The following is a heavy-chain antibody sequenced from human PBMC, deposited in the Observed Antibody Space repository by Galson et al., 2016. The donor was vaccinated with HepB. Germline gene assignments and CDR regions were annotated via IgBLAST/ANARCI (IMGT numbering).Heavy chain of an antibody. Sequence: SLRLSCAASGFTFSPYAMSWVRQAPGQGLEWVSIISSGAYKTYYADSVKGRFTISRDDSKDSLYLQMNSLRPDDTAVNYCVRTVSVGARPGRHHDHWGQGTVVTVSS. J-gene: IGHJ4*02. CDR3: VRTVSVGARPGRHHDH. D-gene: IGHD1-26*01. CDR2: ISSGAYKT. V-gene: IGHV3-23*01. CDR1: GFTFSPYA.